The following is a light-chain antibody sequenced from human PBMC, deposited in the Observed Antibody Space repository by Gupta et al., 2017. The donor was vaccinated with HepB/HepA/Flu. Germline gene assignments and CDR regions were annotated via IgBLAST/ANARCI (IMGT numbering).Light chain of an antibody. J-gene: IGKJ3*01. CDR2: GAS. V-gene: IGKV3-20*01. CDR3: QHYGNSPRFT. Sequence: DIVLTQSPATLSLSLGERATLPCRANQHVSNNYLVWYQQKPGRAPRLLIYGASIRITGIPDRFSSSGSGTYFTLTISRREPKDVAVYFCQHYGNSPRFTFGPGTKVDIK. CDR1: QHVSNNY.